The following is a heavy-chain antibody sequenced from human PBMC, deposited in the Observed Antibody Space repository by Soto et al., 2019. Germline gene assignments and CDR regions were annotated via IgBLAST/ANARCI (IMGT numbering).Heavy chain of an antibody. CDR3: ARGGGFDSFDY. D-gene: IGHD3-10*01. J-gene: IGHJ4*02. V-gene: IGHV4-30-2*01. CDR1: GASITYGAYS. CDR2: INHLETT. Sequence: QLQLHMSGSGLVKPSQTLSLTCTVSGASITYGAYSWSWIRQTPGKGLEWIGYINHLETTFYNPSFERRLTLSIDRTKNQFSLTLKSMSAADRAVYFCARGGGFDSFDYWGQGILVTVSS.